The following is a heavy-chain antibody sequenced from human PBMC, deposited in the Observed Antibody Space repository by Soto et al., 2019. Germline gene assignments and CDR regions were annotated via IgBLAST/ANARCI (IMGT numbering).Heavy chain of an antibody. V-gene: IGHV1-58*01. Sequence: GASVKVSCKVSGFTFSDSAVQWVRQARGQGLEWIGWIVAGSGNTNYAQKFQERVTITRDMSTSTAYMVLSSLRSDDTAVYYCAAGRTGGSYYGMDVWGQGTTVTVSS. CDR3: AAGRTGGSYYGMDV. CDR1: GFTFSDSA. J-gene: IGHJ6*02. D-gene: IGHD2-2*01. CDR2: IVAGSGNT.